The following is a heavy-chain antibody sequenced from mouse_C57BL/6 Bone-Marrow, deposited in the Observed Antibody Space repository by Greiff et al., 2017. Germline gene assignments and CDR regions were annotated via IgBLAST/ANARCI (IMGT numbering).Heavy chain of an antibody. D-gene: IGHD1-1*01. CDR3: ARGRYYGSSGGFAD. CDR2: IYPRSGTT. CDR1: GYTFTSYG. J-gene: IGHJ3*01. Sequence: QVHVKQSGAELARPGASVKLSCKASGYTFTSYGISWVQQRTGKGLEWIGEIYPRSGTTYYTEKFKGQATLTADKSSSTAYMELRSLTSEDSAVYFCARGRYYGSSGGFADWGQGTLVTVSA. V-gene: IGHV1-81*01.